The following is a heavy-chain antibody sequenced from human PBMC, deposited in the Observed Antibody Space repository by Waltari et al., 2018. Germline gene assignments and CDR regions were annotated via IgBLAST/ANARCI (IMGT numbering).Heavy chain of an antibody. D-gene: IGHD3-22*01. Sequence: QLQLQESGPGLVKPSETLSLTCTVSGGSMSSSSYYWGWIRQPPGKGLEWIGSIYYSGSAYYAPSLKSRVTRSVDTSKNQFSLKLGSVTAADAAVYYCARRPYDSSGYKGFDYWGQGTLVTVSA. CDR2: IYYSGSA. CDR3: ARRPYDSSGYKGFDY. CDR1: GGSMSSSSYY. J-gene: IGHJ4*02. V-gene: IGHV4-39*01.